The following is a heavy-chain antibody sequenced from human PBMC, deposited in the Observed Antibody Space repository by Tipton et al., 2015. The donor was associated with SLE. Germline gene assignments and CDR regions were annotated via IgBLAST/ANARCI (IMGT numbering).Heavy chain of an antibody. J-gene: IGHJ4*02. D-gene: IGHD3-22*01. CDR3: ARPRVRNYYDSYGYFDY. CDR1: GGSISGHY. CDR2: IYYSGST. Sequence: LRLSCAVSGGSISGHYWNWIRQPPGKGLEWIGSIYYSGSTRSHPSLKSRLTMSLDTSKNHISLKMTSVTAADTAVYYCARPRVRNYYDSYGYFDYWGQGTLVTVSS. V-gene: IGHV4-59*11.